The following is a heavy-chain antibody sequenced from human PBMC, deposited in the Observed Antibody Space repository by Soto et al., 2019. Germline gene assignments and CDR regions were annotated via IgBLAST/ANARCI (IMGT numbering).Heavy chain of an antibody. CDR2: IIPIFGTA. CDR3: ARGQSDDYDIPFDI. D-gene: IGHD3-22*01. Sequence: SVKVSWKAFGGTLSRYAISWGRQAPGQGLEWMGGIIPIFGTANYAQKFQGRVTITADESTSTAYMELSSLRSEDTAVYYCARGQSDDYDIPFDIWGQGTMVTVSS. CDR1: GGTLSRYA. V-gene: IGHV1-69*13. J-gene: IGHJ3*02.